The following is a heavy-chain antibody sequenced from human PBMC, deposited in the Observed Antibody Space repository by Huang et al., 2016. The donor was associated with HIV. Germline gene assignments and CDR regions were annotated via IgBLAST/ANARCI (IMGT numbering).Heavy chain of an antibody. D-gene: IGHD2-15*01. Sequence: QVQLVESGGGVVQPGRSLRLSCVASGFTFNKFGMHWVRQAPGKGLEWVAGISYDGSSGRYSESVKGRFTISRDNPMDTLYLQMNSLRPDDTAVYYCAKESRWYSDLDNWGQGTLVTVSS. V-gene: IGHV3-30*18. CDR1: GFTFNKFG. CDR3: AKESRWYSDLDN. CDR2: ISYDGSSG. J-gene: IGHJ4*02.